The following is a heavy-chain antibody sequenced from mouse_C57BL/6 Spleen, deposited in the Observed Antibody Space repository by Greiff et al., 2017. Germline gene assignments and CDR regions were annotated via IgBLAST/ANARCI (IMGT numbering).Heavy chain of an antibody. V-gene: IGHV1-54*01. J-gene: IGHJ4*01. CDR2: INPGSGGT. Sequence: QVQLQQSGAELVRPGTSVKVSCKASGYAFTNYLIEWVKQRPGQGLERIGVINPGSGGTNYNEKFKGKATLTADKSSSTAYMQLSSLTSEDSAVYFCARGIYYDYLYAMDYWGQGTSVTVSS. D-gene: IGHD2-4*01. CDR1: GYAFTNYL. CDR3: ARGIYYDYLYAMDY.